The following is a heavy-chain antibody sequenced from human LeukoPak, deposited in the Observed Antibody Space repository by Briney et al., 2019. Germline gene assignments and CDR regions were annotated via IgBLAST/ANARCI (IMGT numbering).Heavy chain of an antibody. CDR1: GFTFSSYW. CDR2: INSDGGST. Sequence: GGSLRLSCAASGFTFSSYWMHWVRQAPGKGLEWVSRINSDGGSTTYADSVKGRFTISRDNAKNTMYLQMSSLRADDSAVYYCGRGGLTGQMAAFDYWGQGTLVTVSS. J-gene: IGHJ4*02. CDR3: GRGGLTGQMAAFDY. V-gene: IGHV3-74*01. D-gene: IGHD3-9*01.